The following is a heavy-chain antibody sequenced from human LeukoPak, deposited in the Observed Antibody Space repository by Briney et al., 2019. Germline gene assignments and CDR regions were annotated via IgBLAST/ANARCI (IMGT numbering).Heavy chain of an antibody. V-gene: IGHV3-21*05. CDR3: ARRPNLYRSSDYGMDV. CDR1: GFTCSIYA. D-gene: IGHD1-14*01. J-gene: IGHJ6*02. Sequence: GGSLRLSCAASGFTCSIYAMNWVRQAPGKGLEWIAYIGITSTDVFYADSVKGRFTISRDNAKNSLYLQLNSLRDEDTAVYYCARRPNLYRSSDYGMDVWGQGTTVTVSS. CDR2: IGITSTDV.